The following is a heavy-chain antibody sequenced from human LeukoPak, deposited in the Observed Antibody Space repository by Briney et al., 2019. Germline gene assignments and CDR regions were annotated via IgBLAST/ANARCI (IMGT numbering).Heavy chain of an antibody. Sequence: GESLKISCSGSGYSFTTYWISWVRQMPGKGLEWRGIIYPGDSDTRYSASFQGQVTMSADKSINNAYLQWSSLKASDTAMYYCARRQGCSSTSCPPDSWGQGTLVTVSS. J-gene: IGHJ4*02. CDR2: IYPGDSDT. D-gene: IGHD2-2*01. V-gene: IGHV5-51*01. CDR1: GYSFTTYW. CDR3: ARRQGCSSTSCPPDS.